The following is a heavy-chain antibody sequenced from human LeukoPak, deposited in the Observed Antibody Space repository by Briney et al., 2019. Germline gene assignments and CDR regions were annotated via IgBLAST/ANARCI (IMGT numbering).Heavy chain of an antibody. CDR1: GGSISNYY. D-gene: IGHD6-19*01. CDR3: ARVDSSGWHYFDN. CDR2: IYTSAST. V-gene: IGHV4-4*07. Sequence: SETLSLTCTVSGGSISNYYWSWIRQPAGKGLEWIGHIYTSASTNYNPSLKSRVTMSLDTSKNQFSLELNSVTAADTAAYYCARVDSSGWHYFDNWGQGTLVTVSS. J-gene: IGHJ4*02.